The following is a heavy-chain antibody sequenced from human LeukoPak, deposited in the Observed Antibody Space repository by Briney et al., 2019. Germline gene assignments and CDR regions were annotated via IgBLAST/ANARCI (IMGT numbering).Heavy chain of an antibody. CDR3: ASSAMVDY. J-gene: IGHJ4*02. D-gene: IGHD5-18*01. Sequence: GGSLRLSCAASGFTFSDYYMRWIRQAPGKGLEWVSYISSSSSHTNYADSVKGRFTISRDNAKNSLFLQMNSLRAEDTAVYYCASSAMVDYWGQGTLVTVSS. CDR1: GFTFSDYY. CDR2: ISSSSSHT. V-gene: IGHV3-11*03.